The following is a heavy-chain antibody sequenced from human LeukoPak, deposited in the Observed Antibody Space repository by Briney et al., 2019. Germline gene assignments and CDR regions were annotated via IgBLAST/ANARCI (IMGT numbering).Heavy chain of an antibody. CDR2: IRSDGSNK. V-gene: IGHV3-30*02. CDR3: AKDAQVYSTYDWRWFDP. D-gene: IGHD4-11*01. Sequence: QPGGSLRLSCAASGFTFSTYGMHWVRQAPGKGLEWVTFIRSDGSNKYHADSVKGRFTISRDNSKNTLYLQMNSLRAEDTAVYYCAKDAQVYSTYDWRWFDPWGQGTLVTVSS. J-gene: IGHJ5*02. CDR1: GFTFSTYG.